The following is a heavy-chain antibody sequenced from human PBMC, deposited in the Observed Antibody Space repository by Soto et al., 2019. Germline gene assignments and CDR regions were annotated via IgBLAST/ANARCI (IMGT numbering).Heavy chain of an antibody. CDR1: GGSFSGYY. D-gene: IGHD2-15*01. V-gene: IGHV4-34*01. J-gene: IGHJ6*03. CDR2: INHSGST. Sequence: NPSETLSLTSAVYGGSFSGYYWSWIRQPQGRGLEWIGEINHSGSTNYNPSLKSRVTISVDTSKNQFSLKLSSVTAADTAVYYCASGKGYCSGGSCYLGYYYYMDVWGKGTTVTVSS. CDR3: ASGKGYCSGGSCYLGYYYYMDV.